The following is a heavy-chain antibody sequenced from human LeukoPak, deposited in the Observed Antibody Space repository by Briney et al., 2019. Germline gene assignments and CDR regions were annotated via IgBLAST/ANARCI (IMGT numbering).Heavy chain of an antibody. V-gene: IGHV1-2*02. Sequence: ASVKVSCKASGYTFTGYYMHWVQQAPGQGLEWMGWVNPNSGGTNYAQKFQGRVTMTRDTSISTAYMELSRLRSDDTAVYYCARDHIAVAGIDYWGQGTLVTVSS. CDR2: VNPNSGGT. CDR3: ARDHIAVAGIDY. J-gene: IGHJ4*02. CDR1: GYTFTGYY. D-gene: IGHD6-19*01.